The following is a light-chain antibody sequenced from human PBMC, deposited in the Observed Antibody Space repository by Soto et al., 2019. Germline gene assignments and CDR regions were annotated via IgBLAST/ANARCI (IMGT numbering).Light chain of an antibody. Sequence: EIVMTQSPVTLSVSPGERATLSCRASQRVNSNLAWYQQKPGQAPRLLVYGATTRATGIPARFSGSGSGTEFTLSISSLQSADFAAYYCQQYNDWPPLTFGGGTKVEIK. V-gene: IGKV3-15*01. CDR3: QQYNDWPPLT. CDR2: GAT. CDR1: QRVNSN. J-gene: IGKJ4*01.